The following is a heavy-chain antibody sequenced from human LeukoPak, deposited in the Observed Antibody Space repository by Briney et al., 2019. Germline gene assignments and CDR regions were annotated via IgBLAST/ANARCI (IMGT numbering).Heavy chain of an antibody. V-gene: IGHV4-34*01. CDR3: ARSHNSYDKTLDY. Sequence: SETLSLTCAVYGGSFSGYYWSWIRQPPERGLEWIGEINHSGSTNYNPSLKSRVTISVDTSKNQFSLKLSSVTAADTAVYYCARSHNSYDKTLDYWGQGTLVTVSP. CDR1: GGSFSGYY. D-gene: IGHD5-18*01. J-gene: IGHJ4*02. CDR2: INHSGST.